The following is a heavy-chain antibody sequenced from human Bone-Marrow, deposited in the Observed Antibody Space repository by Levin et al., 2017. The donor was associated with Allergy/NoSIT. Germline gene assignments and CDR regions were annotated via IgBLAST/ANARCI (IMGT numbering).Heavy chain of an antibody. D-gene: IGHD6-19*01. Sequence: LSLTCAASGFTFSSYSMNWVRQAPGKGLEWVSYISSSSSTIYYADSVKGRFTISRDNAKNSLYLQMNSLRAEDTAVYYCARGARLGFDYWGQGTLVTVSS. CDR1: GFTFSSYS. V-gene: IGHV3-48*01. CDR2: ISSSSSTI. J-gene: IGHJ4*02. CDR3: ARGARLGFDY.